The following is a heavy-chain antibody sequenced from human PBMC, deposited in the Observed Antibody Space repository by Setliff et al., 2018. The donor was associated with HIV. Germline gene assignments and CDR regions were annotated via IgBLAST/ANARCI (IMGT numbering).Heavy chain of an antibody. CDR2: MNHSEH. V-gene: IGHV4-34*01. CDR1: GGSFSGYS. D-gene: IGHD6-13*01. Sequence: SETLSLTCAVYGGSFSGYSWTWIRQSPGKGLEWIGEMNHSEHYYNPTLKSRVTISMDTSKNQFSLKPSSVTAADTAVYYCARDIQAAGTGWFDPWGQGTLVTVSS. CDR3: ARDIQAAGTGWFDP. J-gene: IGHJ5*02.